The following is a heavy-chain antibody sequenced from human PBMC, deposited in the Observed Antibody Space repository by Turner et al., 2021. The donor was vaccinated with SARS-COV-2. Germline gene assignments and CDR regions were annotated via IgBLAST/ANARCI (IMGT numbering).Heavy chain of an antibody. CDR3: ATREYSSGHFDY. D-gene: IGHD5-18*01. V-gene: IGHV4-39*01. J-gene: IGHJ4*02. Sequence: QVQLQESGPGLVKPSETLSLTCTVSGGAISRSAYYWGWIRQPPGKGLEWIGSIYYSGSTYYNPSLRSRVAISVDTSKNQFALDLTSVTAADTAVYYCATREYSSGHFDYWGQGTLVTVSS. CDR1: GGAISRSAYY. CDR2: IYYSGST.